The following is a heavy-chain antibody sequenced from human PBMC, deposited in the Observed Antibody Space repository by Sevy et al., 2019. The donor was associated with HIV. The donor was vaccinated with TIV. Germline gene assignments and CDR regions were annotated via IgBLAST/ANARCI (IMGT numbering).Heavy chain of an antibody. CDR3: ARGYDLYYFDY. CDR2: IYHSGST. Sequence: SETLSLTCAVSGGSISSGGYSWSWIWQPPGKGLEWIGYIYHSGSTYYNPSLKSRVTISVDRSKNQFSLKLSSVTAADTTVYYCARGYDLYYFDYWGQGTLVTVSS. J-gene: IGHJ4*02. CDR1: GGSISSGGYS. V-gene: IGHV4-30-2*01. D-gene: IGHD5-12*01.